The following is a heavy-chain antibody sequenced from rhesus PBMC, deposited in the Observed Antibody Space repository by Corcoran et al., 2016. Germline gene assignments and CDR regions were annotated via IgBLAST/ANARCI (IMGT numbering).Heavy chain of an antibody. CDR2: ISYDGSKK. D-gene: IGHD2-21*01. Sequence: EVQLVESGGGLVQPGGSLRLSCAASGFTFSSYGMHWVRQAPGKGLEWVAVISYDGSKKYYAESVKDRFTMSRDNSKNMLYLQMNNLKLEDTAVYYCASDYCTGSGCYGLDSWGQGVVVTVSS. CDR1: GFTFSSYG. V-gene: IGHV3-54*02. J-gene: IGHJ6*01. CDR3: ASDYCTGSGCYGLDS.